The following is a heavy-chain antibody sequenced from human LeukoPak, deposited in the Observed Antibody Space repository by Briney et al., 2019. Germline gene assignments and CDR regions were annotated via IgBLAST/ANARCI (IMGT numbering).Heavy chain of an antibody. CDR2: IYTSGST. CDR1: GGSISSYY. Sequence: PSETLSLTCTVSGGSISSYYWSWLRQPAGKGLEWIGRIYTSGSTNYNPSLKSRVTMSVDTSKNQFSLKLSSVTAADTAVYYCARGVLLWFGELIDAFDIWGQGTMVTVSS. V-gene: IGHV4-4*07. D-gene: IGHD3-10*01. CDR3: ARGVLLWFGELIDAFDI. J-gene: IGHJ3*02.